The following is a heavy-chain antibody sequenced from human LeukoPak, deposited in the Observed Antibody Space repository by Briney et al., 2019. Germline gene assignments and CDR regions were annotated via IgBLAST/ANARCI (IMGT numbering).Heavy chain of an antibody. D-gene: IGHD6-19*01. CDR1: GGSIRSYY. CDR2: IYYSGST. J-gene: IGHJ4*02. Sequence: PSETLSLTSTVSGGSIRSYYWSWIRQPPGRGLEWIGYIYYSGSTNYNPSLKSRVTISVDTSKNQCSLKVSSGTAADTAVYYCARGGSGWLFDYWGQGTLVTVSS. V-gene: IGHV4-59*01. CDR3: ARGGSGWLFDY.